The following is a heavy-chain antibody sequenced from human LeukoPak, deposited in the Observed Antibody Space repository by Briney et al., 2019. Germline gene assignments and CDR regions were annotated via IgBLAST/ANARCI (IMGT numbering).Heavy chain of an antibody. CDR2: IIPIFGIA. CDR3: AREYYYDSSGYIDY. J-gene: IGHJ4*02. D-gene: IGHD3-22*01. Sequence: SVKVSCKASGGTFSSYAISWVRQAPGQGLEWMGRIIPIFGIANYAQKFQGRVTITADKSTSTAYMELSSLRSVDTAVYYCAREYYYDSSGYIDYWGQGTLVTVSS. CDR1: GGTFSSYA. V-gene: IGHV1-69*04.